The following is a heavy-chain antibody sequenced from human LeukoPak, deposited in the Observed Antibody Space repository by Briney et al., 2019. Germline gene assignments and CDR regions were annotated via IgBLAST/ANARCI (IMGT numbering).Heavy chain of an antibody. CDR1: GGSISSYY. Sequence: PSETLSLTCTVSGGSISSYYWSWIRQPPGKGLEWIGNFYHSGSIYFNPSLKSRVTISVDTSKNQFSLKLSSVTAADTAAYYCARQSLILVPYYFDYWGQGTLVTVSS. V-gene: IGHV4-39*01. CDR2: FYHSGSI. D-gene: IGHD6-13*01. CDR3: ARQSLILVPYYFDY. J-gene: IGHJ4*02.